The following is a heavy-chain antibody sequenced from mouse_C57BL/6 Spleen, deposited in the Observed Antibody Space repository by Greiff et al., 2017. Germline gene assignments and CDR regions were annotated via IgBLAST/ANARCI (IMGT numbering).Heavy chain of an antibody. CDR1: GFNIKDYY. V-gene: IGHV14-2*01. Sequence: VQLQQSGAELVKPGASVKLSCTASGFNIKDYYMHWVKQRTEQGLEWIGRIDPEDGETKYAPKFQGKATLTADTSSNTAYLQLSSLTSEDTAVYYCARRRGNWDFDVWGTGTTVTVSS. CDR2: IDPEDGET. CDR3: ARRRGNWDFDV. J-gene: IGHJ1*03.